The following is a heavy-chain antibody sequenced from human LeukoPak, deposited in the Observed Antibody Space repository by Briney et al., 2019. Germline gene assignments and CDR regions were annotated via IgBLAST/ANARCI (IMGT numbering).Heavy chain of an antibody. CDR3: AKGGLRFLGWLLRKAFDI. Sequence: PGGSLRLSCAASGFTFSSYGMHWVRQAPGKGLEWVAFIRYDGSNKYYADSVKGRFTISRDNSKNTLYLQMNSLRAEDTAVYYCAKGGLRFLGWLLRKAFDIWGQGTMVTVSS. CDR1: GFTFSSYG. V-gene: IGHV3-30*02. J-gene: IGHJ3*02. CDR2: IRYDGSNK. D-gene: IGHD3-3*01.